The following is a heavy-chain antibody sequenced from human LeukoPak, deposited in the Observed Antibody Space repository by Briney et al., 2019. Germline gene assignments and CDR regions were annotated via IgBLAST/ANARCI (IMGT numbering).Heavy chain of an antibody. D-gene: IGHD6-13*01. CDR2: ISYDGSNK. J-gene: IGHJ4*02. CDR1: GFTFSSYA. Sequence: GRSLRLSCAASGFTFSSYAMHWVRQAPGKGLEWVAVISYDGSNKYYADSVKGRFTISRDNSKNTLYLQMNSLRAEDTAVYYCAGEGLIAAAGTSHYWGQGTLVTVSS. V-gene: IGHV3-30-3*01. CDR3: AGEGLIAAAGTSHY.